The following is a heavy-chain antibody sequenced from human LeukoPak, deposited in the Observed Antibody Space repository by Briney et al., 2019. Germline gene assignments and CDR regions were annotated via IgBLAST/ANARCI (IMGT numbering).Heavy chain of an antibody. D-gene: IGHD4-11*01. CDR2: IKQDGSEK. Sequence: PGGSLRLSCAASGFTFSSYWMSWVRQALGKGLEWVGNIKQDGSEKYYVDSVKGRFTNSRDNAKNTLYLQMNSLRAEDTAVYYCARRFSNPPHYYYYYYMDVWGKGTTVTVSS. V-gene: IGHV3-7*01. J-gene: IGHJ6*03. CDR3: ARRFSNPPHYYYYYYMDV. CDR1: GFTFSSYW.